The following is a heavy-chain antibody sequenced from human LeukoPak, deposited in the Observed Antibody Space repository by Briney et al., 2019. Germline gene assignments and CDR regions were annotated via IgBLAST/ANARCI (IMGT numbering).Heavy chain of an antibody. CDR2: IYHSGST. CDR3: ARFTTSLMWYCSSTSCYDAFDI. CDR1: GGSISSSNW. D-gene: IGHD2-2*01. Sequence: SETLSLTCAVSGGSISSSNWWSWVRQPPGKGLEWIGEIYHSGSTYYNPSLKSRVTISVDTSKNQFSLKLSSVTAADTAVYYCARFTTSLMWYCSSTSCYDAFDIWGQGTMVTVSS. V-gene: IGHV4-4*02. J-gene: IGHJ3*02.